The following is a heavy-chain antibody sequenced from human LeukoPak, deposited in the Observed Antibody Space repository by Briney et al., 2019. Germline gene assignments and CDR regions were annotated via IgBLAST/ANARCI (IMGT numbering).Heavy chain of an antibody. CDR3: ARAGASYSFDY. CDR1: GASISSYY. D-gene: IGHD2-21*01. V-gene: IGHV4-59*01. J-gene: IGHJ4*02. CDR2: LFHSGST. Sequence: SEPLSLTCSVSGASISSYYWSWIRQPPGKGLEWIGYLFHSGSTNYNASLKSRLTISVDTSKNQFSLKLNSVTAADTAVYYCARAGASYSFDYWGQGTLVTVSS.